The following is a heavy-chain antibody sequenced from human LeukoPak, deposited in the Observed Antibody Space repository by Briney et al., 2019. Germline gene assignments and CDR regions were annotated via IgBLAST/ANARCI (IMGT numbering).Heavy chain of an antibody. CDR2: MYHTGSG. CDR3: ARDLVGVVAGTPYWYFDL. V-gene: IGHV4-59*02. D-gene: IGHD6-19*01. CDR1: GVSVSSNY. Sequence: PSETLSLTCTVSGVSVSSNYWSWIRQAPGKGLEWIGYMYHTGSGNYNPSLKSRVTISVDTSKNQFSLDVNSVTVADTAVYYCARDLVGVVAGTPYWYFDLWGRGTLVSVSS. J-gene: IGHJ2*01.